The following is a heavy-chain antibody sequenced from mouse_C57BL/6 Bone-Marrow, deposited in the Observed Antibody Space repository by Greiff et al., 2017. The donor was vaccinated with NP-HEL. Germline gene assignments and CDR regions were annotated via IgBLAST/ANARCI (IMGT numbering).Heavy chain of an antibody. V-gene: IGHV1-76*01. CDR2: IYPGSGNT. D-gene: IGHD1-1*01. CDR1: GYTFTDYY. J-gene: IGHJ2*01. Sequence: VQLQQSGAELVRPGASVKLSCKASGYTFTDYYINWVKQRPGQGLEWIARIYPGSGNTYYNEKFKGKATLTAEKSSSTAYRQLSSLTSEDSAVYFCARRHYYGSSLGYFDYWGQGTTLTVSS. CDR3: ARRHYYGSSLGYFDY.